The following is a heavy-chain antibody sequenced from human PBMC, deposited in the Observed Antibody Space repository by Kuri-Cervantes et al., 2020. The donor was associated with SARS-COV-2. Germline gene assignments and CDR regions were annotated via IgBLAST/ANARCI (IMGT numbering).Heavy chain of an antibody. CDR1: GGSISSHY. D-gene: IGHD5-24*01. V-gene: IGHV4-59*11. J-gene: IGHJ6*03. Sequence: ESLKISCTVSGGSISSHYWSWIRQPPGKGLEWIGYIYYSGSTYYNPSLKSRVTISVDTSKNQFSLKLSYVTAADTAVYYCARDAREASGYYYYYYMDVWGKGTTVTVSS. CDR3: ARDAREASGYYYYYYMDV. CDR2: IYYSGST.